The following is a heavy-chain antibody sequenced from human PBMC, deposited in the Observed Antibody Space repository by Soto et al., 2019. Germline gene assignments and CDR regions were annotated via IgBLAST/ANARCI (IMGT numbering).Heavy chain of an antibody. Sequence: QVQLQESGPGLVKPSQTLSLTCTVSGGSISSGGYYWSWIRQHPGKGLEWIGYIYYSGSTYYNPSLKSRVTISVDTSKNQFSLKLSSVTAADTAVYYCARGTGYSSSWYPDQDYWGQGTLVTVSS. CDR3: ARGTGYSSSWYPDQDY. V-gene: IGHV4-31*03. CDR2: IYYSGST. J-gene: IGHJ4*02. D-gene: IGHD6-13*01. CDR1: GGSISSGGYY.